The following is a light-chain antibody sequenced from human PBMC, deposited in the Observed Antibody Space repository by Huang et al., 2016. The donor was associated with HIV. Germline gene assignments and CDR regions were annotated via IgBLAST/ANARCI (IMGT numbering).Light chain of an antibody. CDR1: QNLLYSSNNKNY. V-gene: IGKV4-1*01. CDR3: QQYYSSLWT. J-gene: IGKJ1*01. CDR2: WAS. Sequence: DIVMTQSPDSLTVSLGERATIHCKSSQNLLYSSNNKNYLNWYQQKPGQPPKLLIYWASARESGVPDRFSGSGSGTNFTLNINSLQAEDVAVYYCQQYYSSLWTFGQGTKVEIK.